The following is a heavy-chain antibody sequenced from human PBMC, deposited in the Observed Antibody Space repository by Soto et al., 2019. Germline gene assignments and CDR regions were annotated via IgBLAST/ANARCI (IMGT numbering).Heavy chain of an antibody. V-gene: IGHV3-30-3*01. CDR3: ARAVVVVAATHFGYFDL. J-gene: IGHJ2*01. CDR2: ISYDGSNK. Sequence: QVQLVESGGGVVQPGRSLRLSCAASGFTFSSYAMHWVRQAPGKGLEWVAVISYDGSNKYYADSVKGRFTSSRDTSKNTLYLQINSLRAEDTSVYYCARAVVVVAATHFGYFDLWGRGTLVTVSS. CDR1: GFTFSSYA. D-gene: IGHD2-15*01.